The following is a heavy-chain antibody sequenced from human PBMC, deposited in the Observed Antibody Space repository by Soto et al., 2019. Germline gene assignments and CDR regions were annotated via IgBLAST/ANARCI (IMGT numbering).Heavy chain of an antibody. V-gene: IGHV3-30*18. D-gene: IGHD5-12*01. CDR2: ISYDGSNK. Sequence: QVQLVESGGGVVKPGRSLRLSCAASGFTFSSYGMHWVRQAPGKGLEWVAVISYDGSNKYYADSVKGRFTISRDNSKNTLYLQMNSLRAEYTAVFYCAKVGEGLQFVYYFDYWGQGTLVTVSS. CDR3: AKVGEGLQFVYYFDY. CDR1: GFTFSSYG. J-gene: IGHJ4*02.